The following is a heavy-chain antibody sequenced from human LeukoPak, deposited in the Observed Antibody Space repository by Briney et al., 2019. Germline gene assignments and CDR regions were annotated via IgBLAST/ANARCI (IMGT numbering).Heavy chain of an antibody. V-gene: IGHV5-51*01. CDR3: ARVPGLGGYSYGPSDYYYMDV. J-gene: IGHJ6*03. CDR1: GYSFTSYW. D-gene: IGHD5-18*01. Sequence: GESLKISCKGSGYSFTSYWIGWVRQMPGKGLEWMGIIYPGDSDTRYSPSFQGQVTISADKSISTAYLQWSSLKASDTAMYYCARVPGLGGYSYGPSDYYYMDVWGKGTTVTVSS. CDR2: IYPGDSDT.